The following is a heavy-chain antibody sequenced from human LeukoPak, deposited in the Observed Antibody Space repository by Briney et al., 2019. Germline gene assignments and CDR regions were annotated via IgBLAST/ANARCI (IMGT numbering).Heavy chain of an antibody. V-gene: IGHV1-69*13. CDR3: AREKYYYYGSGSFSYFDY. CDR2: IIPIFGTA. CDR1: GGTFSSHA. D-gene: IGHD3-10*01. Sequence: SVKVSCKASGGTFSSHAISWVRQAPGQGLEWMGGIIPIFGTANYAQKFQGRVTITADESTSTAYMELSSLRSEDTAVYYCAREKYYYYGSGSFSYFDYWGQGTLVTVSS. J-gene: IGHJ4*02.